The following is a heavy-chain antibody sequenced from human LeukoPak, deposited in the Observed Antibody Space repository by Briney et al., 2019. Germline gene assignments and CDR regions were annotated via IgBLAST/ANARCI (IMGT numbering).Heavy chain of an antibody. CDR1: GGSISSSSYY. CDR3: ARGGCSSTSCHQFDY. J-gene: IGHJ4*02. D-gene: IGHD2-2*01. Sequence: SETLSLTCTVSGGSISSSSYYWGWIRQPPGKGLEWIGYIYYSGSTNYNPSLKSRVTISVDTSKNQFSLKLSSVTAADTAVYYCARGGCSSTSCHQFDYWGQGTLVTVSS. V-gene: IGHV4-61*05. CDR2: IYYSGST.